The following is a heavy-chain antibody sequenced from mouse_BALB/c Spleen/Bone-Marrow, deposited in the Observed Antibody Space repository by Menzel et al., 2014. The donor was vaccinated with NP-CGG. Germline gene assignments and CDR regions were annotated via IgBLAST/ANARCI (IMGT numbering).Heavy chain of an antibody. D-gene: IGHD1-1*01. Sequence: VKLMESGPELVRPGVSVKISCKGSGYTFXDYAMHWVKQSHAKSLEWIGVINTYSGNTNYNQNFKGKATMTVDKSSSTAFMELARLTYEDSAIYYCAREGYASTAWFAYWGQGTLVTVSA. CDR1: GYTFXDYA. V-gene: IGHV1-67*01. CDR2: INTYSGNT. J-gene: IGHJ3*01. CDR3: AREGYASTAWFAY.